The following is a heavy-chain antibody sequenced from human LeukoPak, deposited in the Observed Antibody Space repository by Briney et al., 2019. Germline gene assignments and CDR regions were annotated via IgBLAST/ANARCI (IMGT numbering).Heavy chain of an antibody. V-gene: IGHV5-51*01. CDR3: ARQGFSSGWYEINYNWFDP. D-gene: IGHD6-19*01. CDR1: GYSFTNYC. CDR2: IYPADSDT. J-gene: IGHJ5*02. Sequence: GESLKISCKGSGYSFTNYCIGWVRQMPGKGLEWMGIIYPADSDTRYSPYFQGQVTISADKSISTAYLQWSSLKASDTAMYYCARQGFSSGWYEINYNWFDPWGQGTLVTVSS.